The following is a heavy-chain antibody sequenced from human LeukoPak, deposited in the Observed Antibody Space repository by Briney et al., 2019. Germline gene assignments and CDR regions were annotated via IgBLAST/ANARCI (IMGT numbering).Heavy chain of an antibody. CDR3: AKVAGDRMDY. V-gene: IGHV1-18*01. J-gene: IGHJ4*02. D-gene: IGHD6-13*01. CDR2: ISANSGKT. Sequence: VASVKVSCKAPGYNFATYGFCWVRQAPGHGLEWMGWISANSGKTTYAQKFQGRVTMTTDTSTTTAYMELRTLRPDDTAVYYCAKVAGDRMDYWGQGTLVTVSS. CDR1: GYNFATYG.